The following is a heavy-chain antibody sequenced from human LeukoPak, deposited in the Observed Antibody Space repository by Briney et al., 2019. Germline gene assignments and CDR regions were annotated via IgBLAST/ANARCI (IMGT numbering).Heavy chain of an antibody. V-gene: IGHV1-18*01. D-gene: IGHD3-22*01. CDR1: GYTFTSYG. Sequence: ASVKVSCKASGYTFTSYGISWVRQAPGQGLEWMGWISAYNGNTNYAQKLQGRVTMTTDTSTSTAYMELRSLRSDDTAVYYCARFVYDCSGYSPSYTDYWGQGTLVTVSS. CDR2: ISAYNGNT. CDR3: ARFVYDCSGYSPSYTDY. J-gene: IGHJ4*02.